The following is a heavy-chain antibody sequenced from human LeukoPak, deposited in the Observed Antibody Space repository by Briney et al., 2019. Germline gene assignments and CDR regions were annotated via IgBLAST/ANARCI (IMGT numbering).Heavy chain of an antibody. D-gene: IGHD2-15*01. V-gene: IGHV1-69*05. Sequence: GASVKVSCKASGGTFSSYAISWVRQAPGQGLEWMGRIIPIFCTSNYAQKFQGRVTITTDESTSAAYMELSNLRSEDTGVYYCARAHCSGGSCERGTFDYWGQGTLVTVSS. J-gene: IGHJ4*02. CDR2: IIPIFCTS. CDR1: GGTFSSYA. CDR3: ARAHCSGGSCERGTFDY.